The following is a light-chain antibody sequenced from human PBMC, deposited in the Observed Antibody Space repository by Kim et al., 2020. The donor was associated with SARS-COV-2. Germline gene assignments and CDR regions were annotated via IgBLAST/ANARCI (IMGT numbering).Light chain of an antibody. V-gene: IGLV3-1*01. J-gene: IGLJ2*01. Sequence: SYELTQPPSVSVSPGQTASITCSGDKLGDKYACWYQQKPGQSPVLVIYQDIKRPSGIPERFSGSNSGNTATLTISGTQAMDEADYYCQAWDSSTGGVFGGGTQLTVL. CDR3: QAWDSSTGGV. CDR1: KLGDKY. CDR2: QDI.